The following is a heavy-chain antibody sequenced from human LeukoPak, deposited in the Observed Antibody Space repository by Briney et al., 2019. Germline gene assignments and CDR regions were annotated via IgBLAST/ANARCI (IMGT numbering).Heavy chain of an antibody. CDR2: IKQDGSEK. D-gene: IGHD6-19*01. CDR3: ARETLANSSGWYYYYYYMDV. J-gene: IGHJ6*03. Sequence: GGSLRLSCAASGFTFSDYYMSWIRQAPGKGLEWVANIKQDGSEKYYVDSVKGRFTISRDNAKNSLYLQMNSLRAEDTAVYYCARETLANSSGWYYYYYYMDVWGKGTTVTVSS. V-gene: IGHV3-7*01. CDR1: GFTFSDYY.